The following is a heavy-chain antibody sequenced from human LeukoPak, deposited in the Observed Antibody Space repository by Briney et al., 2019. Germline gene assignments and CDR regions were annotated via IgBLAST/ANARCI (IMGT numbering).Heavy chain of an antibody. CDR1: GGSISSSSYY. CDR2: IYYSGST. V-gene: IGHV4-39*01. CDR3: ARHPRARAYNWNGFDP. J-gene: IGHJ5*02. Sequence: SETLSLTCTVSGGSISSSSYYWGWIRQPPGKGLEWIGSIYYSGSTYYNPSLKSRVTISVDTSKNRFSLKLSSVTAAGTAVSYCARHPRARAYNWNGFDPWGQGTLVTVSS. D-gene: IGHD1-1*01.